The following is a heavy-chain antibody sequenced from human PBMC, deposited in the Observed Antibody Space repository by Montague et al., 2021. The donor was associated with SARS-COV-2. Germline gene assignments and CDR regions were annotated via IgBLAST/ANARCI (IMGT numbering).Heavy chain of an antibody. D-gene: IGHD6-13*01. CDR1: GFTFSSYA. Sequence: SLRLSCAASGFTFSSYAMSWVRQAPGKGLEWVSAISGSGGSTYYSDSLNGRFTISRDNSKNTLYLQMNSLRAEDTAVYYCAKVGSSWYHGYYYGMDVWGQGTTVTVSS. V-gene: IGHV3-23*01. J-gene: IGHJ6*02. CDR3: AKVGSSWYHGYYYGMDV. CDR2: ISGSGGST.